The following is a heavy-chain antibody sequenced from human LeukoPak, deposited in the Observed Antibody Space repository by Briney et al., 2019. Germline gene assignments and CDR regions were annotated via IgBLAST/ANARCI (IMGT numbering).Heavy chain of an antibody. J-gene: IGHJ4*02. Sequence: GGSLRLSCAVSGFTVSDYSMSWIRQAPGKGLDWVSYISSGSDYTNYADSVKGRFTISRDNAKNSLYLQVHSLRAEDTAVYYCARGSGGFDYWGQGTLVTVSS. V-gene: IGHV3-11*03. CDR1: GFTVSDYS. CDR2: ISSGSDYT. D-gene: IGHD1-26*01. CDR3: ARGSGGFDY.